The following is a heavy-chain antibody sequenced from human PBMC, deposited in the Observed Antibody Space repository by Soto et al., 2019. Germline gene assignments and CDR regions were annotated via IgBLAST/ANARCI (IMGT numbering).Heavy chain of an antibody. D-gene: IGHD3-10*01. CDR2: ISAYNGNT. Sequence: QVQLVQSGAEVKKPGASVTVSCKASGYTFTNYAISWVRPAPGPGLEWMGWISAYNGNTNYAQKLQGRVTMTTDTSTSSASMELRSLRSDDTAVYYCARAWFGDFVYYFDYWGQGTLVTVSS. V-gene: IGHV1-18*01. J-gene: IGHJ4*02. CDR3: ARAWFGDFVYYFDY. CDR1: GYTFTNYA.